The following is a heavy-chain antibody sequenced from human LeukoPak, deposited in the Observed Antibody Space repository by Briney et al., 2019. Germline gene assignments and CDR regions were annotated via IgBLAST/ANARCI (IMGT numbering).Heavy chain of an antibody. V-gene: IGHV4-4*02. J-gene: IGHJ3*02. CDR1: GGSINSSNW. D-gene: IGHD3-10*01. CDR2: IYHSGST. Sequence: SGTLSLTCAVSGGSINSSNWWSWVRQPPGTGLEWIGEIYHSGSTNYNPSLKSRVTISVDKSKNQFSLKMSSVTAADTAVYYCARASSYGLGPLVAADIWGQGTMVTVSS. CDR3: ARASSYGLGPLVAADI.